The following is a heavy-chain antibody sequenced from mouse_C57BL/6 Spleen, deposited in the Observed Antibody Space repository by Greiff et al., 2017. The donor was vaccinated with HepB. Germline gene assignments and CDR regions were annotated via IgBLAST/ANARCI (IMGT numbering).Heavy chain of an antibody. CDR1: GFTFSNYW. J-gene: IGHJ1*03. CDR3: TGITTVVATDWYFDV. Sequence: EVKLQESGGGLVQPGGSMKLSCVASGFTFSNYWMNWVRQSPEKGFEWVAQIRLKSDNYATHYAESVKGRFTISRDDSKSSVYLQMNNLRAEDTGIYYCTGITTVVATDWYFDVWGTGTTVTVSS. V-gene: IGHV6-3*01. D-gene: IGHD1-1*01. CDR2: IRLKSDNYAT.